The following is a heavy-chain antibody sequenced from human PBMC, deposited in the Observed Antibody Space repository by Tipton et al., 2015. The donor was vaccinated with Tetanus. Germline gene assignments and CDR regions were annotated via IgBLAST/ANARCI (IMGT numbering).Heavy chain of an antibody. V-gene: IGHV4-31*03. CDR1: GASISSGGYY. CDR2: IYYSGST. CDR3: ARDIEEVGATKYFDY. J-gene: IGHJ4*02. D-gene: IGHD1-26*01. Sequence: TLSLTCTVSGASISSGGYYWSWIRQHPGKGLEWVGYIYYSGSTYYNPSLKSRVTISVDTSKNQFSLKLSSVTAADTAVYYCARDIEEVGATKYFDYWGQGTLVTVSS.